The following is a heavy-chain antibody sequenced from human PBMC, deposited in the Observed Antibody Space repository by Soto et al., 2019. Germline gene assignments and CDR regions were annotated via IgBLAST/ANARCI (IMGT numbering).Heavy chain of an antibody. V-gene: IGHV3-66*01. D-gene: IGHD4-17*01. CDR1: GFTVSSND. CDR3: VRDPPYGAF. J-gene: IGHJ1*01. Sequence: EVQLVEAGGGLVQPGGSLTLSCAASGFTVSSNDMSWVRQAPGKGLEWVSVIHSSGSTFYADYVKGRFTVSRDTSKNTLYLQTTSLGAEDTGVYHCVRDPPYGAFWGQGTLVTVSS. CDR2: IHSSGST.